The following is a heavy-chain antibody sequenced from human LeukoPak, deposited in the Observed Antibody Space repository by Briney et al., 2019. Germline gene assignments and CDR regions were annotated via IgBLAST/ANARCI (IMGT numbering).Heavy chain of an antibody. CDR1: GFTFSTYA. V-gene: IGHV3-64D*06. CDR2: IIYDGSST. D-gene: IGHD4-11*01. J-gene: IGHJ6*02. Sequence: GGSLRLSCSASGFTFSTYAMHWVRQAPGKGLEYVSTIIYDGSSTYYADSVKGRFTISRDNSKNTVHLQLNSLGPEDTAVYYCAKVTTLYYYYGMDVWGQGTTVTVSS. CDR3: AKVTTLYYYYGMDV.